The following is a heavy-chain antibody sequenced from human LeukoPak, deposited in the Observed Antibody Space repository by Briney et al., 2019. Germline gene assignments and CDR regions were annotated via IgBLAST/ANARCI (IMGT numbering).Heavy chain of an antibody. V-gene: IGHV4-4*09. D-gene: IGHD3-16*01. CDR1: GGSINNYW. CDR2: IYRGETT. Sequence: SETLSLTCSVSGGSINNYWWSWIRQPPGKGLEWIGYIYRGETTNYNPSLKSRVTLSVDTSKNQISLKLNSVTAADTAVYYCATHWLGATKTYPYWFDPWGQGTLVNVSS. J-gene: IGHJ5*02. CDR3: ATHWLGATKTYPYWFDP.